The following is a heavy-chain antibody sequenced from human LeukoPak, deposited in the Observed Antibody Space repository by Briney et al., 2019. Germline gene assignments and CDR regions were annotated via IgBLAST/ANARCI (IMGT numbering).Heavy chain of an antibody. CDR1: GFTFSSYA. CDR3: AREGGLQLWGFGY. CDR2: ISSSSSYI. J-gene: IGHJ4*02. V-gene: IGHV3-21*01. D-gene: IGHD5-18*01. Sequence: PGGSLRLSCAASGFTFSSYAMSWVRQAPGKGLEWVSSISSSSSYIYYADSVKGRFTISRDNAKNSLYLQMNSLRAEDTAVYYCAREGGLQLWGFGYWGQGTLVTVSS.